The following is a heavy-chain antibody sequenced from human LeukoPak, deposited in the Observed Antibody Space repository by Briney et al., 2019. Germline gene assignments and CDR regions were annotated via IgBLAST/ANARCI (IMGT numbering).Heavy chain of an antibody. Sequence: ASVKVSCKASGYTFTSYYMHWVRQAPGRGLEWMGIINPSGGGTSYAQKFQGRVTMTRDTSTSTVYMELSSLRSEDTAVYYCARDRTNNWFDPWGQGTLVTVSS. D-gene: IGHD1-14*01. CDR1: GYTFTSYY. V-gene: IGHV1-46*01. CDR3: ARDRTNNWFDP. J-gene: IGHJ5*02. CDR2: INPSGGGT.